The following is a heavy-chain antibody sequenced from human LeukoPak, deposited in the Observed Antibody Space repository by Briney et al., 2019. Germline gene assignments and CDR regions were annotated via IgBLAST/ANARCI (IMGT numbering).Heavy chain of an antibody. Sequence: ASVKVSCKASGYTFTGYYMHWVRQAPGQGLEWMGWINPNSGGTNYAQKFQGWVTMTRDTSISTAYMELSSLRSEDTAVYYCARLTYSSSSGGIDYWGQGTLVTVSS. J-gene: IGHJ4*02. CDR2: INPNSGGT. CDR3: ARLTYSSSSGGIDY. D-gene: IGHD6-6*01. V-gene: IGHV1-2*04. CDR1: GYTFTGYY.